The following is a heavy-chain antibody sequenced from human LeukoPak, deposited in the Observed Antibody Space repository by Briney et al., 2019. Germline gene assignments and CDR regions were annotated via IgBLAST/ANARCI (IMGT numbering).Heavy chain of an antibody. J-gene: IGHJ6*02. Sequence: PGGSLRLSCAASGFTFSSYAMHWVRQAPGKGLEWVAVISYDGSNKYYADSVKGRFTISRDNSKNTLYLQMNSLRAEDTAVYYCARSALMVRGVTYYYYYGMDVWGQGTTVTVSS. D-gene: IGHD3-10*01. CDR3: ARSALMVRGVTYYYYYGMDV. CDR1: GFTFSSYA. V-gene: IGHV3-30-3*01. CDR2: ISYDGSNK.